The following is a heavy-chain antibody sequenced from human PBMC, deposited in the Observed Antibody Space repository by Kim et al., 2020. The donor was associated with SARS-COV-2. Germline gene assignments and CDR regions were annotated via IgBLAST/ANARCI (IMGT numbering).Heavy chain of an antibody. J-gene: IGHJ4*02. CDR3: ARAHSIAARELVGY. D-gene: IGHD6-6*01. Sequence: AQKFRGRVTMTRDTSTSTVYMELSSLGSEDTAVYYCARAHSIAARELVGYWGQGTLVTVSS. V-gene: IGHV1-46*01.